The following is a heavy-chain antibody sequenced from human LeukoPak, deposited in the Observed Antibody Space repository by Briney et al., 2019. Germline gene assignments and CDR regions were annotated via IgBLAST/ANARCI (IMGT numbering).Heavy chain of an antibody. J-gene: IGHJ4*02. V-gene: IGHV3-23*01. Sequence: GGSLRLSCAASGFTFNRNAISWVRQAQGQGLEWVSTTGGSGAKTFYADSVKGRITISRDNSKNMVHLQMNSLTGEDTAIYYCVRRGDASSGWGDHDFWGQGALVTVSS. D-gene: IGHD6-19*01. CDR1: GFTFNRNA. CDR3: VRRGDASSGWGDHDF. CDR2: TGGSGAKT.